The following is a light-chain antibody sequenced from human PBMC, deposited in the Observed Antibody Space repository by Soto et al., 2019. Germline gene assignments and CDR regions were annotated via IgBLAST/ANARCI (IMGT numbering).Light chain of an antibody. CDR2: SNN. Sequence: QAVVTQPPSASWTPGQRVTISCSGSISNIGSNTVNWYQQLPGTAPKLLIYSNNRRPSGVPDRFSGSKSGTSASLAISGLQSEDEADYYCAAWDDSLNGPVFGGGTKLTVL. CDR1: ISNIGSNT. CDR3: AAWDDSLNGPV. V-gene: IGLV1-44*01. J-gene: IGLJ2*01.